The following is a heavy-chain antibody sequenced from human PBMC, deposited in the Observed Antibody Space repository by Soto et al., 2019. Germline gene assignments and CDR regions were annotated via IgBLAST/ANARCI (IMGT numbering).Heavy chain of an antibody. Sequence: QVQLVESGGGVVQPGRSLRLSCAASGFPFSSYGMHWVREAPGKGLEWVAVISYDGSNKYYADSVKGRFTISRDNSASTLNLQMNSQRPEDTALYYCVGGQYYFDYRGQGTLVTVSP. V-gene: IGHV3-30*03. J-gene: IGHJ4*02. CDR2: ISYDGSNK. D-gene: IGHD3-10*01. CDR1: GFPFSSYG. CDR3: VGGQYYFDY.